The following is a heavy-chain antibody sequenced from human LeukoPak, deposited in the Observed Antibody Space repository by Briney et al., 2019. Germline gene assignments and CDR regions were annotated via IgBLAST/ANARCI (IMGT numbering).Heavy chain of an antibody. CDR1: GFTFDDYA. Sequence: GGSLRLSCAASGFTFDDYAMHWVRQAPGKGLEWVSGISWNSGSIGYADSVKGRFTISRDNAKNSLYLQMNSLRAEDTALYYCAKDSGFGVVWSTTGMDVWGQGTTVTVSS. J-gene: IGHJ6*02. CDR2: ISWNSGSI. V-gene: IGHV3-9*01. D-gene: IGHD3-3*01. CDR3: AKDSGFGVVWSTTGMDV.